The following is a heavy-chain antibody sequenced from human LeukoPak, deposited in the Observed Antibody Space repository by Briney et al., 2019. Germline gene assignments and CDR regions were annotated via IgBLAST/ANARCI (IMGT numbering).Heavy chain of an antibody. Sequence: GGSLRLSCAASGFTFSSYAMSWVRQAPGKGLEWVSAISGSGGSTYYADSVKGRFTISRDNSKNTLYLQMNSLRAEDTAVYYCAKDQGYYDSSGPTDAFDIWGQGTMVTVSS. CDR3: AKDQGYYDSSGPTDAFDI. J-gene: IGHJ3*02. D-gene: IGHD3-22*01. CDR2: ISGSGGST. CDR1: GFTFSSYA. V-gene: IGHV3-23*01.